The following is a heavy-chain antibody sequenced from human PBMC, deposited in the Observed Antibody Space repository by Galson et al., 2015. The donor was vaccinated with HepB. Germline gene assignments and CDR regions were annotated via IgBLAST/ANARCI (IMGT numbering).Heavy chain of an antibody. V-gene: IGHV3-15*01. CDR1: GFTFSNAW. Sequence: SLRLSCAASGFTFSNAWMSWVRQAPGKGLEWVGRIKSKTDGGTTDYAAPVKGRFTISRDDSKNTLYLQMNSLKTEDTAVYYCTTAPRRKAARPPDYWGQGTLVTVSS. J-gene: IGHJ4*02. CDR3: TTAPRRKAARPPDY. D-gene: IGHD6-6*01. CDR2: IKSKTDGGTT.